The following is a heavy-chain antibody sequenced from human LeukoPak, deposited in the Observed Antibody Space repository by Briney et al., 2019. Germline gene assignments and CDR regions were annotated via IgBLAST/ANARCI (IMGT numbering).Heavy chain of an antibody. D-gene: IGHD3-22*01. Sequence: GGSLRLSCAASGFTFSSYWMTWVRQAPGKGLEWVANIKEDGSQKFYLDSAKGRFAISRDNAKDSLFLQMNSLRAEDTAVYYCARHYDGTGYSLDYWGQGTLVTVSS. CDR1: GFTFSSYW. CDR3: ARHYDGTGYSLDY. J-gene: IGHJ4*02. CDR2: IKEDGSQK. V-gene: IGHV3-7*01.